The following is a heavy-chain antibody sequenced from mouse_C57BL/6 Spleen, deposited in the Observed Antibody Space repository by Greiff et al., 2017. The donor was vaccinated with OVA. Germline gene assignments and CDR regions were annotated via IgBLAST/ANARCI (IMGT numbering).Heavy chain of an antibody. CDR3: AREYSNLGFAY. CDR1: GYTFTDYY. Sequence: EVQLQQSGPELVKPGASVKISCKASGYTFTDYYMNWVKQSHGKSLEWIGDINPNNGGTSYNQKFKGKATLTVDKSSSTAYMELRSLTSEDAAVYYCAREYSNLGFAYWGQGTLVTVSA. CDR2: INPNNGGT. V-gene: IGHV1-26*01. D-gene: IGHD2-5*01. J-gene: IGHJ3*01.